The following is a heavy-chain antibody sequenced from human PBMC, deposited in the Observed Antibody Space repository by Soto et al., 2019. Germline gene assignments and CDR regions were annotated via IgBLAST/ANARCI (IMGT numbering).Heavy chain of an antibody. Sequence: ASVKVSCKASGYTFTSYYMHWVRQAPGQGLERKGKINPSGGSTSYAQKFQGRVTMTRDTSTSTVYMELSSLRSEDTALYYCARVYGYSSGWPRGFDYWGQGTLVTVSS. J-gene: IGHJ4*02. CDR2: INPSGGST. D-gene: IGHD6-19*01. CDR1: GYTFTSYY. CDR3: ARVYGYSSGWPRGFDY. V-gene: IGHV1-46*03.